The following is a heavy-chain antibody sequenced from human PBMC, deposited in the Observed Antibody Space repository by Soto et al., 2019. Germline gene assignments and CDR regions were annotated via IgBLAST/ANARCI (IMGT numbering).Heavy chain of an antibody. Sequence: PSQTLSLTCAITGDSVSSNSAGWSWVRQSPSRGLEWLGRTYYRSKWYYEYAVSVRGRMTINPDTAKNQDSLQLNSVNPEDTAVYFCARGEQYSGRIFDYWGQGTLVTVSS. J-gene: IGHJ4*01. CDR1: GDSVSSNSAG. V-gene: IGHV6-1*01. D-gene: IGHD1-26*01. CDR3: ARGEQYSGRIFDY. CDR2: TYYRSKWYY.